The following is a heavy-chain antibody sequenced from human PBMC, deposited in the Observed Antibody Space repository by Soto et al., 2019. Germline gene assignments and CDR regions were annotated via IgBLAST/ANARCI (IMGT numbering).Heavy chain of an antibody. CDR3: ARALILTGYYIHDAFDI. D-gene: IGHD3-9*01. CDR2: IYYSGST. V-gene: IGHV4-59*01. CDR1: GGSISSYY. Sequence: QVQLQESGPGLVKPSETLSLTCTVSGGSISSYYWSWIRQPPGKGLEWIGYIYYSGSTNYNPSLKSRVTISVDTSKHQFSLKLRSVTAADTAVYYCARALILTGYYIHDAFDIWGQGTMVTVSS. J-gene: IGHJ3*02.